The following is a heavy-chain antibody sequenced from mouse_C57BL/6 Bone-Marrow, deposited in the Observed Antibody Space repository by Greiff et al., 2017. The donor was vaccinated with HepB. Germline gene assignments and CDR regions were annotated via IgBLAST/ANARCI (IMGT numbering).Heavy chain of an antibody. CDR3: ARHITTDWYFDV. CDR2: ISNGGGST. V-gene: IGHV5-12*01. J-gene: IGHJ1*03. Sequence: EVMLVESGGGLVQPGGSLKLSCAASGFTFSDYYMYWVRQTPEKRLEWVAYISNGGGSTYYPDTVKGRFTISRDNAKNTLYLQMSRLKSEDTAMYYCARHITTDWYFDVWGTGTTVTVSS. CDR1: GFTFSDYY. D-gene: IGHD1-1*01.